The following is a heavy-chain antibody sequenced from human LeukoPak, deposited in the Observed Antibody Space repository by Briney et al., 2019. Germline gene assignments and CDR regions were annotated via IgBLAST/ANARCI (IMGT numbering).Heavy chain of an antibody. CDR1: GFTFSNAR. J-gene: IGHJ4*02. CDR3: TTDISLRFLKWLLWGFDY. Sequence: PGGSLRLSCAASGFTFSNARMSWVRQAPGKGLEWVGRIKSKTDGGTTDYAAPVKGRFTISRDDSKNTLYLQMNSLKTEDTAVYYCTTDISLRFLKWLLWGFDYWGQGTLVTVSS. V-gene: IGHV3-15*01. CDR2: IKSKTDGGTT. D-gene: IGHD3-3*01.